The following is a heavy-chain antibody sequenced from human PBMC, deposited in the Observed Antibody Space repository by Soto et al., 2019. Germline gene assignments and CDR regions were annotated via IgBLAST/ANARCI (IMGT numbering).Heavy chain of an antibody. V-gene: IGHV4-59*01. D-gene: IGHD1-1*01. CDR2: IHYSGST. J-gene: IGHJ4*02. CDR3: ARVGWNTVEYYFDY. CDR1: GGSISSYY. Sequence: SETLSLTCTVSGGSISSYYWSWIRQPPGKGLEWIGYIHYSGSTNYNPSLKSRVTISIDTSKNQFSLTLNSVTAADTAVYFCARVGWNTVEYYFDYWGQGTLVTVSS.